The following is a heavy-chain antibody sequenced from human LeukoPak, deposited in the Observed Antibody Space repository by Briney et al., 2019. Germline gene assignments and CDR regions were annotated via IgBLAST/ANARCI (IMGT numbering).Heavy chain of an antibody. D-gene: IGHD3-22*01. CDR2: ISWNGRSI. Sequence: GGSLRLSCAASGFTFDDYAMHWVRQAPGKGLEWVSGISWNGRSIGYADSVKGRFTISRDNAKNSLSLQMNSLRAEDTALYYCAKGRRRLTYYYDSSGSDYWGQGTLVTVSS. CDR1: GFTFDDYA. CDR3: AKGRRRLTYYYDSSGSDY. V-gene: IGHV3-9*01. J-gene: IGHJ4*02.